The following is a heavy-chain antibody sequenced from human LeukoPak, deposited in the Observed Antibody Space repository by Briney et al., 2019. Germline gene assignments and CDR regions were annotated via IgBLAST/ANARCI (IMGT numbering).Heavy chain of an antibody. CDR2: IRYDGNTK. Sequence: GGSLRLSCAASGFTFTRYAMHWVRQAPGKGLEWVAFIRYDGNTKYYADSVKGRFTISRDNSKNTLYLQMNSLRVEDTALYYCARVRSVGGNPHAFNIWGQGTMVTVSS. V-gene: IGHV3-30*02. CDR1: GFTFTRYA. D-gene: IGHD4-23*01. CDR3: ARVRSVGGNPHAFNI. J-gene: IGHJ3*02.